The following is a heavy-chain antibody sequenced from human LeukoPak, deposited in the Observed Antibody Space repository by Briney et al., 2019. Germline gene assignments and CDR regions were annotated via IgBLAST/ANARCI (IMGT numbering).Heavy chain of an antibody. D-gene: IGHD3-16*01. CDR1: GFTFRIYA. V-gene: IGHV3-30-3*01. CDR3: ARDRPLSAGGVIYYSYYGMDV. Sequence: PGGSLRLSCAASGFTFRIYAMHWVRQAPGKGLEWVAVISYDGSNKRYADSVRGRFTISRDNSKNTLYLQMNTLRAEDSAVYYCARDRPLSAGGVIYYSYYGMDVWGQGTTVTVFS. CDR2: ISYDGSNK. J-gene: IGHJ6*02.